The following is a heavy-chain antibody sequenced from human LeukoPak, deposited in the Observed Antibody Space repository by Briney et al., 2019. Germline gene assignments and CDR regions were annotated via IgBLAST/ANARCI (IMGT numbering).Heavy chain of an antibody. D-gene: IGHD2-21*02. V-gene: IGHV1-69*05. CDR3: ARGAAYCGGDCRKPFDY. Sequence: ASVKVSCKASGGTFSSYAISWVRQAPAQGLEWMGRIIPIFGTANYAQKFQGRVTITTDESTSTAYMELSSLRSEDTAVYYCARGAAYCGGDCRKPFDYWGQGTLVTVSS. CDR2: IIPIFGTA. CDR1: GGTFSSYA. J-gene: IGHJ4*02.